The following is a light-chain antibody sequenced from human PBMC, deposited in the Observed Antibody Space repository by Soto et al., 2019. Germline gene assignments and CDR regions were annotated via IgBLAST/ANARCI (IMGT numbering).Light chain of an antibody. CDR2: DVS. Sequence: QSALTQPRSVSASPGQSVTISCSGTSSDVGGYKYVSWYQQHPGKAPKLMIYDVSERPSGVPDRFSGSKSGSTASLTISGLQADDEADYYCCSYAGSFTWVFGGGTKLTVL. J-gene: IGLJ3*02. CDR1: SSDVGGYKY. V-gene: IGLV2-11*01. CDR3: CSYAGSFTWV.